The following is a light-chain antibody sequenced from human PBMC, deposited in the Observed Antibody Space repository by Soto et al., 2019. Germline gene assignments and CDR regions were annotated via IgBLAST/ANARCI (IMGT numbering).Light chain of an antibody. Sequence: QSTMTQPPSASGTPGQEVTISCSGSSSNIGNNYVYWYHQVPGKAPKLLIYRNNQRPSGVPDRFSGSKSDTSASLAITGLRSEDDVHYYCSSWDNHLNGPVFGGGTQLTVL. J-gene: IGLJ7*01. CDR2: RNN. V-gene: IGLV1-47*01. CDR3: SSWDNHLNGPV. CDR1: SSNIGNNY.